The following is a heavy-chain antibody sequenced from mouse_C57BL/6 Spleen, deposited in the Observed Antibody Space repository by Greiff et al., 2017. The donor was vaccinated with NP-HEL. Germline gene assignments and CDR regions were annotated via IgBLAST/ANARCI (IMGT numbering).Heavy chain of an antibody. CDR2: IYPGDGDT. J-gene: IGHJ2*01. CDR3: ARERGGGPTTVVAN. CDR1: GYAFSSSW. D-gene: IGHD1-1*01. Sequence: QVQLQQSGPELVKPGASVKISCKASGYAFSSSWMNWVKQRPGKGLEWIGRIYPGDGDTNYNGKFKGKATLTADKSSSTAYMQLSSLTSEDSAVYFGARERGGGPTTVVANWGQGTTLTVSS. V-gene: IGHV1-82*01.